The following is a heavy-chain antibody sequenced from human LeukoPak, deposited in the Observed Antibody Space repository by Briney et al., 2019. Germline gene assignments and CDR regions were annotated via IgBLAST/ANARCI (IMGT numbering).Heavy chain of an antibody. CDR3: AKDSYSKGDY. D-gene: IGHD5-18*01. Sequence: GGSLRLSCAASGFTFSSYWMTWVRQAPGKGLEWVANIKNDGTVKNYVDSVKGRFTISRDNAKNSLYLQMNSLRAEDTGVYYCAKDSYSKGDYWGQGVLVTVSS. CDR1: GFTFSSYW. J-gene: IGHJ4*02. V-gene: IGHV3-7*01. CDR2: IKNDGTVK.